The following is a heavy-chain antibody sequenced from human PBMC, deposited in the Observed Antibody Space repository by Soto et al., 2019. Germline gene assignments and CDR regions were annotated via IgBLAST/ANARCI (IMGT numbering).Heavy chain of an antibody. CDR2: INGGTGQT. V-gene: IGHV1-3*01. Sequence: GAAVKVSCKACGCTFSTHAMHWVRQAPGQSLEWMGWINGGTGQTKHSHRFQDRVTITRDTSASTAYMELSSLRSEDTAVYYCAKGVLSFHYGMEVWGQGTTVTVSS. D-gene: IGHD3-10*01. CDR1: GCTFSTHA. CDR3: AKGVLSFHYGMEV. J-gene: IGHJ6*02.